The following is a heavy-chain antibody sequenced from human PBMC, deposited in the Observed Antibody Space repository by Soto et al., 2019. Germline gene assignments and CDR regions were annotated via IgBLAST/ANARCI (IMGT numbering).Heavy chain of an antibody. V-gene: IGHV5-51*01. D-gene: IGHD6-13*01. CDR3: ARQSSSSWYAHDVFDI. Sequence: PGESLKISCKGSGYSFTSYWIGWVRQMPGKGLEWMGIIYPGDSDTRYSPSFQGQVTISADKSISTAYLQWSSLKASDTAMYYCARQSSSSWYAHDVFDIWGQGTMVTVSS. J-gene: IGHJ3*02. CDR1: GYSFTSYW. CDR2: IYPGDSDT.